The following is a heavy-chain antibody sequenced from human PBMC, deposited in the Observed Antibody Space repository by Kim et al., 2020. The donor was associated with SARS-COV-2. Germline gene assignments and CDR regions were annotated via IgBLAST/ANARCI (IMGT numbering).Heavy chain of an antibody. CDR1: GFTFSSYE. CDR2: ISSSGSTI. CDR3: ARDSLWFGELSIPL. V-gene: IGHV3-48*03. D-gene: IGHD3-10*01. Sequence: GGSLRLSCAASGFTFSSYEMNWVRQAPGKGLEWVSYISSSGSTIYYADSVKGRFTISRDNAKNSLYLQMNSLRAEDTAVYYCARDSLWFGELSIPLWGQGTLVTVSS. J-gene: IGHJ4*02.